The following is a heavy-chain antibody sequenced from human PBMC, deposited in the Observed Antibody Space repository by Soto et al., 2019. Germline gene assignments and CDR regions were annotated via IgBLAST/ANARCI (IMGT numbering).Heavy chain of an antibody. CDR3: AKNLNNARRYFDY. V-gene: IGHV3-23*01. CDR1: EFTFSSYA. J-gene: IGHJ4*02. Sequence: GGSLRLSCAASEFTFSSYAMSWVRQAPGKGLEWVSGISGSGGSTYYADSVKGRFTISRDNSKNTLYLQMNSLRGEDTAVYYCAKNLNNARRYFDYWGQGTLVTVSS. D-gene: IGHD2-2*01. CDR2: ISGSGGST.